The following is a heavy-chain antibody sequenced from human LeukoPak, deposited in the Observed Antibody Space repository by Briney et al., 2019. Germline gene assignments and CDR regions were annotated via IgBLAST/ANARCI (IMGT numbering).Heavy chain of an antibody. J-gene: IGHJ4*02. CDR1: GGTFSSYA. D-gene: IGHD1-7*01. CDR2: MNPNSGNT. CDR3: ARGSGNRNYEDY. Sequence: ASVKVSCKAPGGTFSSYAINWVRQATGQGLEWMGWMNPNSGNTGYAQKFQGRVTITRNTSISTAYMELSSLRSEDTAVYYCARGSGNRNYEDYWGQGTLVTVSS. V-gene: IGHV1-8*03.